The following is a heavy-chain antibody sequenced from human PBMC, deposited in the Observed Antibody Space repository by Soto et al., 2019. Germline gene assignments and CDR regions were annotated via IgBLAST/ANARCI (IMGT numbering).Heavy chain of an antibody. D-gene: IGHD3-16*02. CDR1: GYTFINYG. CDR3: ARDMVTFGGVIVSGY. Sequence: ASVKVSCKASGYTFINYGINWVRQAPGQGLEWMGWISAYNGNTKDAQKFQDRVTMTTDTSTSTAYMELTGLRSDDTAVYYCARDMVTFGGVIVSGYWGQGTQVTVSS. CDR2: ISAYNGNT. V-gene: IGHV1-18*01. J-gene: IGHJ4*02.